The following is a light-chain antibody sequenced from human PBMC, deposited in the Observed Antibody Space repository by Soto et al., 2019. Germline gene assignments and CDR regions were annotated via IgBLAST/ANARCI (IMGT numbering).Light chain of an antibody. CDR3: SSYAGSNNFVV. CDR2: EVN. J-gene: IGLJ2*01. Sequence: QSALTQPPSASGSPGQSVTISCTGTSSDIGGYNFVSWYQQHPGKAPKLMIDEVNKRPSGVPDRFSGSKSGNTASLTVSGLQAEDEADYYCSSYAGSNNFVVFGGGTKVTVL. CDR1: SSDIGGYNF. V-gene: IGLV2-8*01.